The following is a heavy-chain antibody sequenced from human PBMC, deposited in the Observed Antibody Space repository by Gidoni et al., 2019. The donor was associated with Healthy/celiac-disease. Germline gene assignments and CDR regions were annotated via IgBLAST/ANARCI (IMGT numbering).Heavy chain of an antibody. J-gene: IGHJ1*01. CDR1: GFTFSSYA. Sequence: ELQLVESGGGLVQPGGSLRLSCSDSGFTFSSYAMHWVRQAPGKGLEYVSAISSNGGSTYYAESVKGRFTISRDNSKNTLYLQMSSLRAEDTAVYYCVKDRGSLVVPAAMGYGEYFQHWGQGTLVTVSS. V-gene: IGHV3-64D*09. CDR2: ISSNGGST. D-gene: IGHD2-2*01. CDR3: VKDRGSLVVPAAMGYGEYFQH.